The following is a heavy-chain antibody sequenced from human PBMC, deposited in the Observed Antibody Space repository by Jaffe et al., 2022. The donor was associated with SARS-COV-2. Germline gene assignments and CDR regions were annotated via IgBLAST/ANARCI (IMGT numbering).Heavy chain of an antibody. Sequence: QVQLQESGPGLVKPSQTLSLTCAVSGGSIRGGNYYWSWIRQHPGKGLEWIGYIYDSGSAYYNPSLKSRVTISVDTSQNQFSLRLSSVTAADTAVYYCARGPSLFWGQGTLVTVSS. CDR3: ARGPSLF. CDR2: IYDSGSA. V-gene: IGHV4-31*11. CDR1: GGSIRGGNYY. J-gene: IGHJ4*02.